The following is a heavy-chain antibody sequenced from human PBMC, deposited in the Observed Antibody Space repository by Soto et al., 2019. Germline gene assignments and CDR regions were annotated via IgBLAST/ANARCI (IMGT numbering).Heavy chain of an antibody. CDR2: ISHDGTNR. J-gene: IGHJ4*02. CDR1: GFAFNIYA. D-gene: IGHD3-3*01. CDR3: ARSSGVPTPDFDY. Sequence: GGSLRLSCAASGFAFNIYAIHWVRQAPGKGLEWVAVISHDGTNRYYTDSVRGRFTISRDNSKNTVYLEMDSLRADDTAVYYCARSSGVPTPDFDYWGQGTLVTVPQ. V-gene: IGHV3-30-3*01.